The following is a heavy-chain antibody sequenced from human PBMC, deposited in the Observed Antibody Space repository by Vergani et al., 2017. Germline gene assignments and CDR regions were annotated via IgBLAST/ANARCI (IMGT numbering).Heavy chain of an antibody. J-gene: IGHJ6*03. V-gene: IGHV4-30-2*01. CDR1: GDSITNGGFS. CDR2: IFPSGNS. CDR3: ASASLRALVGYYYYMDV. D-gene: IGHD3-16*01. Sequence: QLQLQESGSGLVKPSQTLSLTCAVSGDSITNGGFSWNWIRQPPGKGPEWIGYIFPSGNSDYNPSLKNRGSISLDKSKNKFSLWVNSVTAADTAVYFCASASLRALVGYYYYMDVWGKGKTVVVSS.